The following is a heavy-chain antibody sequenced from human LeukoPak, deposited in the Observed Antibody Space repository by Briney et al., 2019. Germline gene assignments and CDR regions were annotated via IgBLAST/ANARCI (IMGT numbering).Heavy chain of an antibody. CDR3: ARVPPRWSPGAFDI. D-gene: IGHD4-23*01. CDR1: GYTFTSYD. V-gene: IGHV1-8*01. CDR2: MNPNSGAT. J-gene: IGHJ3*02. Sequence: ASVKVSCKASGYTFTSYDINWLRQATGQGPEWMGWMNPNSGATGYAQKFQGRVTMTRDTSTSTVYMELSSLRSEDTAVYYCARVPPRWSPGAFDIWGQGTMVTVSS.